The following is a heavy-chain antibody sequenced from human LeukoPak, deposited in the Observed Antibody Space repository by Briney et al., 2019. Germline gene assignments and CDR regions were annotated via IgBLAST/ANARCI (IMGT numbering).Heavy chain of an antibody. CDR2: ISGSDTST. V-gene: IGHV3-23*01. CDR1: GFTFSSYA. D-gene: IGHD2-2*01. CDR3: AKGLSTSCYSAMDV. J-gene: IGHJ6*02. Sequence: GGSLRLSCAAPGFTFSSYAMTWVRQAPGKGLEWVSVISGSDTSTYYADSVRGRFTISRDNSKNTLYLQMNSLRAEDTAVYHCAKGLSTSCYSAMDVWGQGTTLTVSS.